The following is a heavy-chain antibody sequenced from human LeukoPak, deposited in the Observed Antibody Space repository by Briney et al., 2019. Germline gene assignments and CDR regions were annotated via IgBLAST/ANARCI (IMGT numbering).Heavy chain of an antibody. CDR3: ARSPIVVRPTYSYYYGMDV. V-gene: IGHV3-30*03. J-gene: IGHJ6*02. CDR2: VSYDGVNN. D-gene: IGHD2-15*01. CDR1: GFTFSNYG. Sequence: QSGKSLRLSCAASGFTFSNYGMNWVRQAPGKGLEWVAVVSYDGVNNYYADSVKGRFTISRDNSRNTLYLQVNSLKAEDTAVYYCARSPIVVRPTYSYYYGMDVWGQGTTVTVSS.